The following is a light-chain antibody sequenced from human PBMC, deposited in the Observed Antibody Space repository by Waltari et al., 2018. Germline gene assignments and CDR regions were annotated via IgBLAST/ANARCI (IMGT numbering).Light chain of an antibody. J-gene: IGKJ5*01. CDR3: QQRGNWPIT. CDR1: QSMSSS. Sequence: ELFLTQSPATLSLSPGESATLSCRASQSMSSSLAWYQQKPGQAPRLLIYDASSRASGIPVRFSGSGSGTDFTLTISSLEPEDFAVYYCQQRGNWPITFGQGTRLEIK. V-gene: IGKV3-11*01. CDR2: DAS.